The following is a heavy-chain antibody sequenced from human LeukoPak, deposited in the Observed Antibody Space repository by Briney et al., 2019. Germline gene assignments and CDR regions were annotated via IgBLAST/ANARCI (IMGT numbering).Heavy chain of an antibody. J-gene: IGHJ4*02. Sequence: SQTLSLTCTVSGGSISSGGYYWSWIWQPPGKGLERIGYIYHSGSTYYNPSLKSRVTISVDRSKNQFSLKLSSVTAADTAVYYCARVKSQEYFDYWGQGTLVTVSS. V-gene: IGHV4-30-2*01. CDR2: IYHSGST. CDR1: GGSISSGGYY. CDR3: ARVKSQEYFDY.